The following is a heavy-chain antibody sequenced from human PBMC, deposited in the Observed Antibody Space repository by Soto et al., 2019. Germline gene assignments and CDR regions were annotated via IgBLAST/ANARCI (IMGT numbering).Heavy chain of an antibody. D-gene: IGHD3-3*01. Sequence: SETLSLTCAVYGGSFSGYYWSWIRQPPGKGLEWIGEINHSGSTNYNPSLKSRVTISVDTSKNQFSLKLSSVAAADTAVYYCEMFGDFWSGLTSDYYYMDVWGKGTTVTVSS. V-gene: IGHV4-34*01. CDR3: EMFGDFWSGLTSDYYYMDV. J-gene: IGHJ6*03. CDR1: GGSFSGYY. CDR2: INHSGST.